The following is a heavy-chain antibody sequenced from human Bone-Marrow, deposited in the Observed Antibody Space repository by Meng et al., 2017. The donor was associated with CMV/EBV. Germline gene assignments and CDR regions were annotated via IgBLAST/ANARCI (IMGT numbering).Heavy chain of an antibody. D-gene: IGHD3-9*01. V-gene: IGHV3-30*04. Sequence: GEYLKISCAASGFTFSSYAMHWVRQAPGKGLEWVAVISYDGSNKYYADSVKGRFTISRDNSKNTLYLQMNSLRAEDTAVYYCARGYDILTGLINGMDVWGQGTTVTVSS. CDR2: ISYDGSNK. CDR3: ARGYDILTGLINGMDV. CDR1: GFTFSSYA. J-gene: IGHJ6*02.